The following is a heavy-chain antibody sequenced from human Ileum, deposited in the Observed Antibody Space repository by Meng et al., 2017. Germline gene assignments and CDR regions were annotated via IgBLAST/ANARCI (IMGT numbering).Heavy chain of an antibody. Sequence: QVQLVQSGAAVKKPGASVKVSCKASGYTFTRYAMHWVRQAPGQRLEWMGWINTGNGDAKYSQRFQGRVTITRDTSASTVYMELSSLRFEDTTVYYCARGHQNYDILTGSYWGQGTLVTVSS. CDR1: GYTFTRYA. CDR3: ARGHQNYDILTGSY. CDR2: INTGNGDA. J-gene: IGHJ4*02. D-gene: IGHD3-9*01. V-gene: IGHV1-3*04.